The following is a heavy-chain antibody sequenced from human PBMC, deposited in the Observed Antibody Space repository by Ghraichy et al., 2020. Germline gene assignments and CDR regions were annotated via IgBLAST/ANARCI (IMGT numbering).Heavy chain of an antibody. J-gene: IGHJ6*02. D-gene: IGHD4-23*01. CDR2: TYYRSKWYN. CDR1: GDSVSSNSAA. CDR3: ARDHNSPQTTVVTPGSYYYGMDV. Sequence: SQTLSLTCAISGDSVSSNSAAWNWIRQSPSRGLEWLGRTYYRSKWYNDYAVSVKSRLSINPDTSKNQFSLQLNSVTPEDTAVYYCARDHNSPQTTVVTPGSYYYGMDVWGQGTTVTVSS. V-gene: IGHV6-1*01.